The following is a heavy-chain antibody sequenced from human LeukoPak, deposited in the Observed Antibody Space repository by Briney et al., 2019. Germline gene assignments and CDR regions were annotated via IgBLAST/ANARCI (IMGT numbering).Heavy chain of an antibody. V-gene: IGHV4-38-2*02. Sequence: SETLSLACTISGYSISSGHYWGWIRQPPGKGLEWIGSRYHRGSTYYNPSLKSRVTISVDTSKNQFSLNLTSVTAADTAVYYCAQFDSGGYYSTYWGQGTLVTVSS. CDR1: GYSISSGHY. J-gene: IGHJ4*02. CDR3: AQFDSGGYYSTY. D-gene: IGHD3-22*01. CDR2: RYHRGST.